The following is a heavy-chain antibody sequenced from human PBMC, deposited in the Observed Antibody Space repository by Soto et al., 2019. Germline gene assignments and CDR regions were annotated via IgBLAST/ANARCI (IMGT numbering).Heavy chain of an antibody. CDR1: GFTFSSYG. V-gene: IGHV3-23*01. D-gene: IGHD5-12*01. J-gene: IGHJ4*02. Sequence: EVQLLESGGALVQPGGSLRLSCAASGFTFSSYGMTWVRQAPGKGLEWVSAISVSGGTYYADSVKGRFTISRDNSKNTVNLQMNSLRAEDTAVYYCARERGYGAYGNHDFDYWGQGTLVTVSS. CDR3: ARERGYGAYGNHDFDY. CDR2: ISVSGGT.